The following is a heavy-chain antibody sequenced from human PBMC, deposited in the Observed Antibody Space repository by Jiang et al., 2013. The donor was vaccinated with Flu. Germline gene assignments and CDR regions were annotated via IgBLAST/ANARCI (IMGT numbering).Heavy chain of an antibody. CDR1: GYDFPSYW. V-gene: IGHV5-51*01. CDR3: ARLASSCANAVCYTGTFDI. Sequence: QLVESGAEVKKPGESLKISCKGSGYDFPSYWIGWVRQMPGKGLEWMGIIYSGDSDTRYSPSFQGQVTISADKSISTAYLQWNFLRASDTAMYYCARLASSCANAVCYTGTFDIWGQGTVVTVSS. D-gene: IGHD2-8*01. CDR2: IYSGDSDT. J-gene: IGHJ3*02.